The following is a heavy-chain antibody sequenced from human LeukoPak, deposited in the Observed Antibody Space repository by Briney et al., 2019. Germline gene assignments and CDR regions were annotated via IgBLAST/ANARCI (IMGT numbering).Heavy chain of an antibody. D-gene: IGHD4-17*01. J-gene: IGHJ4*02. Sequence: ASVKVSCKASGYTFTSYFMHWVRQAPGQGLDLMGIINPSGGSTSYAQKFQGRVTMTRDTSTSTVYMALSSLRSEDTAVYYCARDSADYGDYDYWGQGTLVTVSS. CDR3: ARDSADYGDYDY. CDR2: INPSGGST. CDR1: GYTFTSYF. V-gene: IGHV1-46*01.